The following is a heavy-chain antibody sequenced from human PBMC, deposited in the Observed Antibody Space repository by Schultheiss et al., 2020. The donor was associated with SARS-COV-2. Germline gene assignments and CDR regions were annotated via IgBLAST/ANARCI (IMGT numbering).Heavy chain of an antibody. V-gene: IGHV4-39*07. Sequence: GSLRLSCTVSGGSISSSSYYWGWIRQPPGKGLEWIGSIYYSGSTYYNPSLKSRVTISVDTSKNQFSLKLSSVTAADTAVYYCASLAIFGVGTNWFDPWGQGTLVTVSS. CDR3: ASLAIFGVGTNWFDP. J-gene: IGHJ5*02. CDR1: GGSISSSSYY. D-gene: IGHD3-3*01. CDR2: IYYSGST.